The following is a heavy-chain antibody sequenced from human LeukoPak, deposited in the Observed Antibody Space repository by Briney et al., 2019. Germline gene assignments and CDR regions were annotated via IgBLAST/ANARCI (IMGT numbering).Heavy chain of an antibody. CDR2: MNPHNGNT. Sequence: ASVKVSCKASGYTFTYYDINWVRQATGQGLEWMGWMNPHNGNTGYAQKFQGTVTMTRDTSISTAYMELSSLRSEDTAAYYCVRVVIDSSGSYYSFFDYWGQGTLVTVSS. CDR3: VRVVIDSSGSYYSFFDY. V-gene: IGHV1-8*01. D-gene: IGHD3-22*01. CDR1: GYTFTYYD. J-gene: IGHJ4*02.